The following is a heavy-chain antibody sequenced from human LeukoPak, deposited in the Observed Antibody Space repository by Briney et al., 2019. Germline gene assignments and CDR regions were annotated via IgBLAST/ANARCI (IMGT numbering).Heavy chain of an antibody. D-gene: IGHD3-3*01. Sequence: PGGSLRLSCAASGFTFSNAWMSWVRQAPGKGLEWVGRIKSKTDGGTTDYAARVKGRFTISRDDSKNTLYLQMNSLKTEDTAVYYCTTDQPTYYDFWSGYITPDYWGQGTLVTVSS. CDR1: GFTFSNAW. CDR2: IKSKTDGGTT. CDR3: TTDQPTYYDFWSGYITPDY. J-gene: IGHJ4*02. V-gene: IGHV3-15*01.